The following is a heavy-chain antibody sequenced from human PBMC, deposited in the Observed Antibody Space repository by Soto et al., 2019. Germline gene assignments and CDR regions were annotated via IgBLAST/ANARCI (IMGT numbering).Heavy chain of an antibody. CDR3: ARDPPYYGSGSYYE. D-gene: IGHD3-10*01. V-gene: IGHV1-69*01. J-gene: IGHJ4*02. CDR1: GGTFSSYA. CDR2: IIPIFGTA. Sequence: QVQLVQSGAEVKKPGSSVKVSCKASGGTFSSYAISWVRQAPGQGLEWMGGIIPIFGTANYAQKFQGRVTITADESTRTAYMELSSLRSDDTAVYYWARDPPYYGSGSYYEGGQGTLVTVSS.